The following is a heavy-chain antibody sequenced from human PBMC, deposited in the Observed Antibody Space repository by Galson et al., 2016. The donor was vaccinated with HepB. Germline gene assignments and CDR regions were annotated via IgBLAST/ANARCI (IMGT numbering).Heavy chain of an antibody. CDR1: GYY. CDR3: ARSRMRQLKDY. CDR2: VNHIGSA. D-gene: IGHD6-6*01. Sequence: GYYWSWIRQPPGKGLEWIGDVNHIGSAKYNPSLKGRVTISVDTSKNQFFLKLTSATAADTAVYYCARSRMRQLKDYWGQGTLVTVSS. V-gene: IGHV4-34*01. J-gene: IGHJ4*02.